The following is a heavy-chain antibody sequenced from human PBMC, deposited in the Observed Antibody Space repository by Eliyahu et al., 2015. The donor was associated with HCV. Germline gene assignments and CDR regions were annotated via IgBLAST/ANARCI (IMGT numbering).Heavy chain of an antibody. CDR3: ARGHYRTSPG. CDR2: INKDEXEK. Sequence: EVQLVESGGGLVQPGGSLRLSCVDSGFIFSISWMNWVRQAPGKGLEWVANINKDEXEKYYVDSVKGRFTISRDNAKNSLYLQMNSLRPEDTGVYYCARGHYRTSPGWGQGTRVTVSS. J-gene: IGHJ4*02. V-gene: IGHV3-7*01. CDR1: GFIFSISW. D-gene: IGHD3-10*01.